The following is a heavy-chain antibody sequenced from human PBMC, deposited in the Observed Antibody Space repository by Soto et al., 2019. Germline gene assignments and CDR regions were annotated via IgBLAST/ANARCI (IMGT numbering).Heavy chain of an antibody. Sequence: GTLSITCTVSSGSVSSGSYYWSWIRQPPGKGLEWIGYIYYSGSTNYNPSLKSRVTISVDTSKNQFSLKLSSVTAADTAVYYCARAELTTVIYYFDYWGQGTLVTVS. CDR1: SGSVSSGSYY. CDR3: ARAELTTVIYYFDY. CDR2: IYYSGST. J-gene: IGHJ4*02. D-gene: IGHD4-17*01. V-gene: IGHV4-61*01.